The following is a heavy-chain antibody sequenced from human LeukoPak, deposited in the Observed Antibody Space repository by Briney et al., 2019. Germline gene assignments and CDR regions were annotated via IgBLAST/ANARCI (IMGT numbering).Heavy chain of an antibody. CDR3: GRSTLETHYFDL. V-gene: IGHV3-74*01. J-gene: IGHJ4*02. CDR2: LKSAGRST. CDR1: GFNLSSYY. D-gene: IGHD1-1*01. Sequence: GGCRRLSCAASGFNLSSYYMDWVRQSPGKGLVWVSRLKSAGRSTKYADSVKGRFTISRDDAKNTLYLQMTSLRVEDTAIYFCGRSTLETHYFDLWGQGTL.